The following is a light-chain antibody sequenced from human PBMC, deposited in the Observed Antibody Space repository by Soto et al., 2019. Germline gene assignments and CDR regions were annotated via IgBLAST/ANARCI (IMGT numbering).Light chain of an antibody. J-gene: IGKJ4*01. CDR2: EAS. CDR3: QQYKSYPLT. V-gene: IGKV1-5*03. CDR1: ENVNGH. Sequence: IQMTQSPNTLSVSVGDSVSITCRASENVNGHLAWYQQRPGKAPKLLIYEASILESGVPSRFSGSGYGTEFTLTINGLLPEDFATYYCQQYKSYPLTFGGGTKVEIK.